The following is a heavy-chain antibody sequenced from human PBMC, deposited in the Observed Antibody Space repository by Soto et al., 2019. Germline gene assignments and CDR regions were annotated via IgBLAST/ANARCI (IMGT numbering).Heavy chain of an antibody. Sequence: QVQLVQSGAEVKKPGASVKVSCKASGYTFTGYYMHWVRQAPGQGLEWMGWINPNSGGTNYAQKFQGRVTMTRDTSISTAYMELSRLRSDDTAVYYCARDPPRIAAAAKGVYWGQGTLVTVSS. CDR3: ARDPPRIAAAAKGVY. J-gene: IGHJ4*02. CDR2: INPNSGGT. CDR1: GYTFTGYY. V-gene: IGHV1-2*02. D-gene: IGHD6-13*01.